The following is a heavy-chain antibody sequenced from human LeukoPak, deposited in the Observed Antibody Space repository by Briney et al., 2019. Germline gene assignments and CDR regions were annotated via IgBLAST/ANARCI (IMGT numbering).Heavy chain of an antibody. CDR1: GGSISSSNW. J-gene: IGHJ4*02. V-gene: IGHV4-4*02. D-gene: IGHD3-10*01. CDR2: IYHSGST. CDR3: ARVHRTYYYGSGSYSSDY. Sequence: SGTLSLTCAVSGGSISSSNWWSWVRQPPGKGLEWIGEIYHSGSTNYNPSLKSRVTMSVDTSKNQFSLKLSSVTAADTAVYYCARVHRTYYYGSGSYSSDYWGQGTPVTVPS.